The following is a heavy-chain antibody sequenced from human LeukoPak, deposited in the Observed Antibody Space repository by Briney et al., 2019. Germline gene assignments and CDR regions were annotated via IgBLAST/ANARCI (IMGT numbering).Heavy chain of an antibody. J-gene: IGHJ4*02. CDR1: DYTFTRYG. Sequence: ASVKVSCKASDYTFTRYGVRWVRQAPGQGPEWMGWMNPNSGNTGYPQKFQGRVTMTRNTSISTAYMELSSLRSEDTAVYYCARSVRYGSGSYYNYWGQGTLVTVSS. CDR2: MNPNSGNT. CDR3: ARSVRYGSGSYYNY. D-gene: IGHD3-10*01. V-gene: IGHV1-8*01.